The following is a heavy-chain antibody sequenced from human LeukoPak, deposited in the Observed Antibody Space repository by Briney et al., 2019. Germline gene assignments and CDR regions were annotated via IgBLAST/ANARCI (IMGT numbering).Heavy chain of an antibody. V-gene: IGHV4-61*02. Sequence: PSETLSLTCTVSGGSISSGSYYWSWIRQPAGKGLEWIGRIYTSGSTNYNPSLKSRVTISVDTSKNQFSLKLSSVTAADTAVYYCVADSGYWRTEHWGQGTLVTVSS. D-gene: IGHD3-22*01. CDR1: GGSISSGSYY. CDR2: IYTSGST. J-gene: IGHJ1*01. CDR3: VADSGYWRTEH.